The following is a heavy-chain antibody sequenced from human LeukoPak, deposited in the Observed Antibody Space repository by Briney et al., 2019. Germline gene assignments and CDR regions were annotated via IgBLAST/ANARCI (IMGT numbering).Heavy chain of an antibody. J-gene: IGHJ4*02. D-gene: IGHD5-24*01. CDR3: ARDLAPRSFDY. Sequence: GGSLRVSCAASGFTFSDYYMNWIRQAPGKGLEWVSSISSISTYTAYADSLRGRFTISRDNSNNSLYLQMDSLRVEDTAVYYCARDLAPRSFDYWGQGTLVTVSS. V-gene: IGHV3-11*06. CDR1: GFTFSDYY. CDR2: ISSIST.